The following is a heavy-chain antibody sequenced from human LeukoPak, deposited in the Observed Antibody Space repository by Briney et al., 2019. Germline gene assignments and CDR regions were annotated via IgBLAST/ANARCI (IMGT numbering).Heavy chain of an antibody. CDR1: GFTFSSYW. CDR2: INSDGSST. D-gene: IGHD2-21*02. V-gene: IGHV3-74*01. CDR3: ARDAYCGGDCSYDAFDI. Sequence: GGSLRLSCAASGFTFSSYWMHWVRQAPGKGLVWVSRINSDGSSTSYADSVKGRFTISRDNAKNTLYLQMNSLRAEDTAVYYCARDAYCGGDCSYDAFDIWGQGTMVTVSS. J-gene: IGHJ3*02.